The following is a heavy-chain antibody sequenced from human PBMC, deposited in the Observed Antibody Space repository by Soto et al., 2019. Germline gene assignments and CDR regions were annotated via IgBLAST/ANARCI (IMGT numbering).Heavy chain of an antibody. J-gene: IGHJ4*02. CDR2: ISYTGANH. Sequence: QVRLVESGGGAVHPGASLRLSCDASGFTFSTYALHWVRQAPGKGLEWVAFISYTGANHYYADSVKGRFTVSRDTSKNIASLQMTSPKPEDSAVYYCARYAFLYSRGAYYDHWGKGTLVTVSS. D-gene: IGHD4-4*01. CDR3: ARYAFLYSRGAYYDH. CDR1: GFTFSTYA. V-gene: IGHV3-30-3*01.